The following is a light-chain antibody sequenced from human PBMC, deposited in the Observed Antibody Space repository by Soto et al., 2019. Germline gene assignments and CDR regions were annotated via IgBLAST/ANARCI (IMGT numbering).Light chain of an antibody. CDR3: KKYNSAPRT. Sequence: DIQITQSPSSLSASVGDRVTITCRASQGISNSLAWYQQKPGKVPKLLIYAASTLQSGVPSRFSGSGSGTDFTLTISSLQPEDVATYYCKKYNSAPRTFGQGTKVDIK. J-gene: IGKJ1*01. V-gene: IGKV1-27*01. CDR2: AAS. CDR1: QGISNS.